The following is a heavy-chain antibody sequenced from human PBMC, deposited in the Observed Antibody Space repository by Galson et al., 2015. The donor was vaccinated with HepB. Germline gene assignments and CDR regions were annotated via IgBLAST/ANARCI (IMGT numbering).Heavy chain of an antibody. CDR3: AREDLGTDY. CDR1: GFTFSNYA. J-gene: IGHJ4*02. Sequence: SLRLSCAASGFTFSNYAMHWVRQAPGKGLEWVAVISYDGSNKYYTDSVKGRFTISRDNSKNTLYLQMNSLRAEDTTVYYCAREDLGTDYWGQGTLVTVSS. D-gene: IGHD1-26*01. CDR2: ISYDGSNK. V-gene: IGHV3-30-3*01.